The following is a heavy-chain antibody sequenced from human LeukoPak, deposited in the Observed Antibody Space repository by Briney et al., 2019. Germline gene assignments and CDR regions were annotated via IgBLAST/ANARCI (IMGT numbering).Heavy chain of an antibody. Sequence: SETLSLTCAVYGGSFSGYYWSWIRQPPGRGLEWIGYIYYSGNTNYNPSLESRVTISVDTSKNQFSLKLSSVTAADTAVYYCATYRSSGEFDYWGQGTLVTVSS. D-gene: IGHD3-22*01. J-gene: IGHJ4*02. CDR2: IYYSGNT. V-gene: IGHV4-59*01. CDR3: ATYRSSGEFDY. CDR1: GGSFSGYY.